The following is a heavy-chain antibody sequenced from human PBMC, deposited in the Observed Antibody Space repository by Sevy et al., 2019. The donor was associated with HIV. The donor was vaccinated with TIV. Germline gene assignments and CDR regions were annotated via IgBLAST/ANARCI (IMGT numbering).Heavy chain of an antibody. Sequence: GGSLRLSCAASGFTFSNYVMHWVRQAPAKGLEWVTFVASYGNDEDYADSVKGRFTISRDNSKNTLYLQMNSLRPEDTAVYYCARSVLAVAGSYGMDVWGQGTTVTVSS. V-gene: IGHV3-30*04. CDR2: VASYGNDE. CDR1: GFTFSNYV. CDR3: ARSVLAVAGSYGMDV. D-gene: IGHD6-19*01. J-gene: IGHJ6*02.